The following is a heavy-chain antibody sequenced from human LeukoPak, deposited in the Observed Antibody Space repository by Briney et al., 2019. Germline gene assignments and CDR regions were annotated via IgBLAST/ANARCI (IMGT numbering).Heavy chain of an antibody. CDR1: GGSISSYY. V-gene: IGHV4-59*01. J-gene: IGHJ6*03. CDR2: IYYSGST. CDR3: ARDGGGTTMRTYYYYMDV. Sequence: KPSETLSLTCTVSGGSISSYYWSWIRQPPGKGQEWIGYIYYSGSTNYNPSLKSRVTISVDTSKNQFSLKLSSVTAADTAVYYCARDGGGTTMRTYYYYMDVWGKGTTVTVFS. D-gene: IGHD1-7*01.